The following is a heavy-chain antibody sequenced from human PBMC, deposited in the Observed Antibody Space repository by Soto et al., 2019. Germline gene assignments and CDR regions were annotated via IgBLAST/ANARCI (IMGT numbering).Heavy chain of an antibody. D-gene: IGHD3-10*02. CDR3: TSCSGACRD. V-gene: IGHV3-15*07. CDR1: GFTFNNAW. CDR2: IQSKTDGGTT. J-gene: IGHJ4*02. Sequence: EIQLVESGGGLVKPGGSLRLSCAASGFTFNNAWMNWVRQAPGKGLEWVGRIQSKTDGGTTDYAAPVKGRFTLSRDDSKNTLYLQMDSLKTEDTAVYYCTSCSGACRDWGPGTLVTVSS.